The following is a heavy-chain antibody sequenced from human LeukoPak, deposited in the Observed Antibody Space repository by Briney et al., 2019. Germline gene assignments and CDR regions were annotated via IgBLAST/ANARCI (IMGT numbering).Heavy chain of an antibody. V-gene: IGHV4-34*01. CDR3: ARLVDYGSGSH. CDR2: INHGGST. J-gene: IGHJ4*02. D-gene: IGHD3-10*01. Sequence: SETLSLTCAVYGGSFSGYYWSWIRQPPGKGLEWIGEINHGGSTNYNPSLKSRVTISVDTSKNQFSLKLSSVTAADTAVYYCARLVDYGSGSHWGQGTLVTVSS. CDR1: GGSFSGYY.